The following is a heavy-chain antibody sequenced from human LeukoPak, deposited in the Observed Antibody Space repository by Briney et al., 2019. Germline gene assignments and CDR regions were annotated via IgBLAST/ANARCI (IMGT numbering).Heavy chain of an antibody. CDR1: GFTFSSYA. J-gene: IGHJ4*02. CDR3: AKDPLMLYGDYGRFSDY. Sequence: GGSLRLSCAASGFTFSSYAMSWVRQAPGKGLEWVSAISGSGGSTYYADSVKGRFTISRDNSKNTLYLQMNSLRAEDTAVYYCAKDPLMLYGDYGRFSDYWGQGTLVTVSS. V-gene: IGHV3-23*01. D-gene: IGHD4-17*01. CDR2: ISGSGGST.